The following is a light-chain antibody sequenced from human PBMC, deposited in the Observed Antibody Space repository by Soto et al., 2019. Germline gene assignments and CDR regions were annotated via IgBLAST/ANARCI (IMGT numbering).Light chain of an antibody. CDR2: AVS. CDR3: QHSYGTPRT. V-gene: IGKV1-39*01. J-gene: IGKJ1*01. CDR1: QSISTY. Sequence: DIHMTQSPSSVSASVGDRVTVTGRAGQSISTYLNWYQHKPGKAPKVLIYAVSSLQSGVPSRFSGSGSGTDFTLTITSLQPEDSATYYCQHSYGTPRTFGQGTKVDI.